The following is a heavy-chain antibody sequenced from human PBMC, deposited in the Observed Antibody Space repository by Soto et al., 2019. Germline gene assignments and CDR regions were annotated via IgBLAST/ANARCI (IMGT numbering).Heavy chain of an antibody. J-gene: IGHJ6*02. D-gene: IGHD6-13*01. CDR3: ASYSTGSSSWYVYYYYGMDV. CDR1: GFTFSSYA. CDR2: ISYDGSNK. V-gene: IGHV3-30-3*01. Sequence: QVQLVESGGGVVQPGRSLRLSCAASGFTFSSYAMHWVRQAPGKGLEWVAVISYDGSNKYYADSVKGRFTISRDNSKNTLYLQMNSLRAEDTAVYYCASYSTGSSSWYVYYYYGMDVWGQGTTVTVSS.